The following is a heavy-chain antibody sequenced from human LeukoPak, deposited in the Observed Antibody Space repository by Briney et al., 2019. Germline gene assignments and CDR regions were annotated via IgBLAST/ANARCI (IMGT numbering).Heavy chain of an antibody. J-gene: IGHJ4*02. Sequence: ASVKVSCKASGGTFSSYAISWVRQAPGQGLEWMGWINPNSGGTNYAQKFQGRVTMTRDTSISTAYVELSRLRSDDTAVYYCARNYGFYDYWGQGTLVTVSS. CDR1: GGTFSSYA. CDR2: INPNSGGT. V-gene: IGHV1-2*02. CDR3: ARNYGFYDY. D-gene: IGHD4-17*01.